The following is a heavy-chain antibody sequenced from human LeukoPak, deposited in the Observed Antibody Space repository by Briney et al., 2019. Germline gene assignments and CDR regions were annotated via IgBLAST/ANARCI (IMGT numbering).Heavy chain of an antibody. V-gene: IGHV4-59*08. CDR1: GGSLSSYY. J-gene: IGHJ4*02. CDR2: IYYSGSP. CDR3: ARHEPGSYDY. Sequence: SETLSLTCTVSGGSLSSYYWSWIRQSPGKGLEWIGYIYYSGSPNYNPSLKSRVTISVDTFKNQLSLKVTSVTAADTAVYYCARHEPGSYDYWGQGVLVTVSS. D-gene: IGHD6-25*01.